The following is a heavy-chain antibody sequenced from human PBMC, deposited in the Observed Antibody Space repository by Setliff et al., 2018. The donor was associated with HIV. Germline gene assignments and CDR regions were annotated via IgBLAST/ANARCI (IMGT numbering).Heavy chain of an antibody. Sequence: PSETLSLTCTVSDDSISSGGFYCNWFRQYPEKGLEWIGWIHYSGRTNFNPSLRSRATISFDTSKNQFSLNLTSVTAADTAVYYCARAPFRGGSFGWFDPWGQGTLVTVSS. D-gene: IGHD2-15*01. V-gene: IGHV4-31*03. J-gene: IGHJ5*02. CDR2: IHYSGRT. CDR3: ARAPFRGGSFGWFDP. CDR1: DDSISSGGFY.